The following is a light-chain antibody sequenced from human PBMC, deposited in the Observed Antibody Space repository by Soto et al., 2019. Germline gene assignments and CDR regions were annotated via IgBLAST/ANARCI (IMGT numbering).Light chain of an antibody. CDR1: QGISSY. J-gene: IGKJ2*01. Sequence: AIRMTQSPSSLSASTGDRVTITCRASQGISSYLAWYQQKPGKAPKLLIYAASTLQSGVPSRFSGSGSGTDFNITISCLQSEDFATYYCQQYYSYPRTFGQGTKLEIK. CDR3: QQYYSYPRT. CDR2: AAS. V-gene: IGKV1-8*01.